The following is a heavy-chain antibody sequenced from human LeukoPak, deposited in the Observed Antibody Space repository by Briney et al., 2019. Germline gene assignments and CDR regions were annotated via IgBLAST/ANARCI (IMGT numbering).Heavy chain of an antibody. CDR1: GDSISNSAYY. V-gene: IGHV4-39*01. CDR3: ARRGGFGVTYDS. Sequence: PSETLSLTCSVSGDSISNSAYYWCWIRQPPGKELEWIGTIYYSGFTHYNPSLRSRVAISADTSKNQFSLNLSSLTAADTAVYYCARRGGFGVTYDSWGQGTLVTVSS. J-gene: IGHJ4*02. D-gene: IGHD3-10*01. CDR2: IYYSGFT.